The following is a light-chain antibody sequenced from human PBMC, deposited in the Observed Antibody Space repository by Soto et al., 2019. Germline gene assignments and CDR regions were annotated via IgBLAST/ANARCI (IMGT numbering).Light chain of an antibody. V-gene: IGKV3-20*01. Sequence: EIGLTQSPGTLSLSPGERATLSCRASQRVSSSSLAWYQQKPGQAPRLLIYGASSRTTAIPDRFSGSAYGTDFALTNSRLGPADLAVYSCQQYGSSPYTFGQGTKLAI. CDR1: QRVSSSS. CDR3: QQYGSSPYT. CDR2: GAS. J-gene: IGKJ2*01.